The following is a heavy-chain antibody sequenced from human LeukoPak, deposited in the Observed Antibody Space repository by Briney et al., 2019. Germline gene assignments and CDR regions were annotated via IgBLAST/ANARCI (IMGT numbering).Heavy chain of an antibody. D-gene: IGHD3-10*01. CDR1: RFKFNDYY. CDR3: ARKDSGRYINPFDY. Sequence: PGGSLGLSCVASRFKFNDYYMGWIRQAPGKGLEWLAYIDSDGKTIDYGDSVKGRFTISRDNSKNTLYLQMNSLRAEDTAVYYCARKDSGRYINPFDYWGQGTLVTVSS. J-gene: IGHJ4*02. V-gene: IGHV3-11*04. CDR2: IDSDGKTI.